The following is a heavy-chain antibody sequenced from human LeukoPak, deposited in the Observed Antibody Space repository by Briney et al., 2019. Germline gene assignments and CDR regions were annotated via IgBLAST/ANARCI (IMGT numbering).Heavy chain of an antibody. D-gene: IGHD2-2*01. J-gene: IGHJ6*03. Sequence: SETLSLTCTVSGGSISSSNCYWDWIRQPPGKGLEWIGNLYYTGSTYYNPSLKSRVSISLDRSKNQFSLKLNSVTAADTAVYYCARDTDTVRATATSYYSYYYMDVWGKGTTVTVSS. CDR2: LYYTGST. V-gene: IGHV4-39*07. CDR1: GGSISSSNCY. CDR3: ARDTDTVRATATSYYSYYYMDV.